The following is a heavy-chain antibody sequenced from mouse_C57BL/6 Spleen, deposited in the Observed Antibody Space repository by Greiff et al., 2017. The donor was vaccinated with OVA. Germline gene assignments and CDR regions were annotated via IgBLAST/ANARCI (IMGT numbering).Heavy chain of an antibody. V-gene: IGHV1-82*01. D-gene: IGHD2-3*01. J-gene: IGHJ1*03. CDR3: AREDDGYYWYFDV. Sequence: VQRVESGPELVKPGASVKISCKASGYAFSSSWMNWVKQRPGKGLEWIGRIYPGDGDTNYNGKFKGKATLTADKSSSTAYMQLSSLTSEDSAVYFCAREDDGYYWYFDVWGTGTTVTVSS. CDR1: GYAFSSSW. CDR2: IYPGDGDT.